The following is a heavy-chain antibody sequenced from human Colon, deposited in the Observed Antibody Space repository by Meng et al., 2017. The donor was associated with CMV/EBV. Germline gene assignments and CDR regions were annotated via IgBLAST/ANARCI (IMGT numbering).Heavy chain of an antibody. CDR3: ARDGEGGDDVFEY. J-gene: IGHJ4*02. CDR1: GGSITYYY. D-gene: IGHD3-10*01. CDR2: VYYNGIT. V-gene: IGHV4-59*01. Sequence: SETLSLTCSVSGGSITYYYLSWIRQTPGRGPEWIGYVYYNGITKVNPSLQSRVSISTDTSKNQVSLKLTSVTAVDSAIYYCARDGEGGDDVFEYWGQGILVTVSS.